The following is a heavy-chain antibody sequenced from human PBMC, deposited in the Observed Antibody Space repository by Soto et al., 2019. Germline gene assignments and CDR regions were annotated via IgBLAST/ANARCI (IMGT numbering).Heavy chain of an antibody. Sequence: SETLSLTCTVSGGSISSYYWSRIRQPPGKGLEWIGYIYYSGSTNYNPSLKSRVTISVDTSKNQFSLKLSSVTAADTAMYYCTRQVPYSLGPQPDCWGQGTLVTVSS. V-gene: IGHV4-59*01. CDR1: GGSISSYY. CDR3: TRQVPYSLGPQPDC. J-gene: IGHJ4*02. D-gene: IGHD4-4*01. CDR2: IYYSGST.